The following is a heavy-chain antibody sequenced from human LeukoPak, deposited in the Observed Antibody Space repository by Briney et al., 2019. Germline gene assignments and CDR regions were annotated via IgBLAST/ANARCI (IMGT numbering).Heavy chain of an antibody. CDR3: ARPVASGELLSSYYYGMDV. CDR1: GFTFSSYA. J-gene: IGHJ6*02. CDR2: ISGSGGST. Sequence: GGSLRLSCAASGFTFSSYAMSWVRQAPGKGLEWVSAISGSGGSTYYADSVKGRFTISRDNSKNTLYLQMNSLRAEDTAVYYCARPVASGELLSSYYYGMDVWGQGTTVTVSS. V-gene: IGHV3-23*01. D-gene: IGHD3-10*01.